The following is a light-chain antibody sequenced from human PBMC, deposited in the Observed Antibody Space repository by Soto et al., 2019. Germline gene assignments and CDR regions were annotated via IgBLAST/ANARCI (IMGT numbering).Light chain of an antibody. J-gene: IGKJ1*01. V-gene: IGKV3-15*01. CDR2: GAS. Sequence: IVMTPSPSTLSVSPGERATLSCRASQSVSTNLAWYQQKPGQAPRLLIYGASTRATGIPARFSGSGSGTDFTLTISSLQSEDFAVYYCQQYGRSPWTFGQGTKVDIK. CDR1: QSVSTN. CDR3: QQYGRSPWT.